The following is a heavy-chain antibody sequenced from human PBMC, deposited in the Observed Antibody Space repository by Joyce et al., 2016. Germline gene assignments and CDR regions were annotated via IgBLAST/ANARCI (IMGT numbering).Heavy chain of an antibody. V-gene: IGHV3-23*01. CDR2: ISGRGAKT. J-gene: IGHJ4*02. D-gene: IGHD3-10*02. CDR1: GFTFIDYA. CDR3: TKEGIGLFVGLDYFDF. Sequence: EVQLLESGGGWVPPGGSLRLSCTASGFTFIDYAMSWVRQVPGKGLQCVSSISGRGAKTDYADSVKGRFTISRDNSKNTVYLQMNSLRGEDTAVYYCTKEGIGLFVGLDYFDFWGQGTLVTVSS.